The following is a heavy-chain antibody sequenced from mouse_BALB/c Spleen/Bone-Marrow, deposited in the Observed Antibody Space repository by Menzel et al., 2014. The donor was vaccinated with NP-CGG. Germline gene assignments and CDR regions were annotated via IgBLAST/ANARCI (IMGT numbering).Heavy chain of an antibody. J-gene: IGHJ3*01. V-gene: IGHV4-1*02. D-gene: IGHD2-3*01. CDR2: INPDSSTI. Sequence: DVQLQESGGGLVQPGGSLKLSCAASGLDFSRYWMSWVRQAPGKGLQWIGEINPDSSTINYTPSLKDKFIISRGNAKNTLYLQMSKVRSEDTGLYYCSRLGYYGGFAHWGQGTLVTVSA. CDR1: GLDFSRYW. CDR3: SRLGYYGGFAH.